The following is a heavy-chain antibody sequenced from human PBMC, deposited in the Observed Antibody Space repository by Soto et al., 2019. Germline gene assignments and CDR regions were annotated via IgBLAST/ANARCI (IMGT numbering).Heavy chain of an antibody. J-gene: IGHJ4*02. CDR1: GGSISSGGYY. V-gene: IGHV4-31*03. Sequence: SETLSLTCTVSGGSISSGGYYWSWIRQHPGKGLEWIGYIYYSGSTYYNPSLKSRVTISVDTSKNQFSLKLSSVTAADTAVYFCARAEFMITFGGVIVPGPANYFDYWGQGTLVTVSS. CDR3: ARAEFMITFGGVIVPGPANYFDY. D-gene: IGHD3-16*02. CDR2: IYYSGST.